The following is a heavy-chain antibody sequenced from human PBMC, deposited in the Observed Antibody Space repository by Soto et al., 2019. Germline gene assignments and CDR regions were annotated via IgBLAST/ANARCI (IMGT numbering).Heavy chain of an antibody. CDR3: ARDASRSDGAAGTIDY. V-gene: IGHV3-33*01. CDR2: IWYDGSNK. J-gene: IGHJ4*02. D-gene: IGHD6-13*01. Sequence: GGSLRLSCAASGFTFSSYGMHWVRQAPGKGLEWVAVIWYDGSNKYYADSVKGRFTISRDNSKNTLYLQMNSLRAEDTAVYYCARDASRSDGAAGTIDYWGQGTLVTVSS. CDR1: GFTFSSYG.